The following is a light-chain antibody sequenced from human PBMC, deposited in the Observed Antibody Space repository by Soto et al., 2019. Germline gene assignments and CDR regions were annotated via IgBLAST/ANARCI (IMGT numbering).Light chain of an antibody. V-gene: IGLV2-14*01. CDR2: EVS. Sequence: QSLLSQPASVSGSPGQSITISCTGTSSDVGGYNYVSWYQQPPGKAPKIMIYEVSNRPSGVSDRFSGSRSGNTASLTISGLQAEDESDYYCISYTSSSTWVFGGGTKVTVL. CDR1: SSDVGGYNY. CDR3: ISYTSSSTWV. J-gene: IGLJ3*02.